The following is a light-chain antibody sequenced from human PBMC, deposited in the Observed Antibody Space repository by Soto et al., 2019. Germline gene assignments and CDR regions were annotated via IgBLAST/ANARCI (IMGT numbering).Light chain of an antibody. Sequence: QSVLTQPPSASGTPGQRVTISCSGSSSNIGSNTVNWYQQLPGTAPKLLIYSNNQPPSGVPHRFSGSKSGTSASLAISGLQSEDEADYYCAAWDDSLNGGVFGGGTKLTIL. CDR2: SNN. CDR1: SSNIGSNT. CDR3: AAWDDSLNGGV. V-gene: IGLV1-44*01. J-gene: IGLJ3*02.